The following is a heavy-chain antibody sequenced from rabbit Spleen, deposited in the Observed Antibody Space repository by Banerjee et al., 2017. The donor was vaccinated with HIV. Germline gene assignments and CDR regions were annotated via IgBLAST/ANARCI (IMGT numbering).Heavy chain of an antibody. J-gene: IGHJ6*01. CDR3: ARDSGSSFSSYGMDL. V-gene: IGHV1S39*01. Sequence: QEQLVESGGGLVQPGGSLQLSCKASGFDFSSYGVSWVRQGPGKGLEWIGYIDPIFGSTVYATWVNGRFTISRTSSTTVTLQMTSLTVADTATYFCARDSGSSFSSYGMDLWGPGTLVTVS. D-gene: IGHD8-1*01. CDR1: GFDFSSYG. CDR2: IDPIFGST.